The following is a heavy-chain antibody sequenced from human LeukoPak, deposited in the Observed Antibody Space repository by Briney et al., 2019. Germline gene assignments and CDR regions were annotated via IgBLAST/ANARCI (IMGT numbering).Heavy chain of an antibody. V-gene: IGHV3-7*01. J-gene: IGHJ4*02. CDR1: GFTFSMYS. Sequence: QPGGSLRLSCVASGFTFSMYSMNWVRQAPGKGLGWVSNINQDGSLNYYLDSVRGRFTISRDNARNSVYLQMNSLRAEDTAVYYCASGYHSGWSHFHFWGQGTLVSVSS. CDR2: INQDGSLN. CDR3: ASGYHSGWSHFHF. D-gene: IGHD6-19*01.